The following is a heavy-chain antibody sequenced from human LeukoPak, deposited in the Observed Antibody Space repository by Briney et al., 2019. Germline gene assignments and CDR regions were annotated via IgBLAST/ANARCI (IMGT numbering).Heavy chain of an antibody. CDR2: ISGSGGST. CDR3: AKDQLRKPHYYYGMDV. D-gene: IGHD1-26*01. V-gene: IGHV3-23*01. J-gene: IGHJ6*02. CDR1: GFTFSSYA. Sequence: GGSLRLSCAASGFTFSSYAMSWVRQAPGKGLEWVSAISGSGGSTYYADSVKGRFTISRDNSKNTLYLQMNSLRAEDTAVYYCAKDQLRKPHYYYGMDVWGQGTTVTVSS.